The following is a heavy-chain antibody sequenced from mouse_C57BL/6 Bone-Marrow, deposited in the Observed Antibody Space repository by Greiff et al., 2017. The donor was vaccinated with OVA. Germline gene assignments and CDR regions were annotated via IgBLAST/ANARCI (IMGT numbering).Heavy chain of an antibody. J-gene: IGHJ4*01. V-gene: IGHV8-5*01. Sequence: QVTLKECGPGLLQPSQTLSLSCSFSGFSLSTSNMGLGWIRQPSGMGLVWLAHTWWNDDTYYNPFLKSRPIISKDTSNNQVFLKITSVDTADTATYYYAQMSYYSNSYAMDYWGQGTSVTVSS. D-gene: IGHD2-5*01. CDR3: AQMSYYSNSYAMDY. CDR1: GFSLSTSNMG. CDR2: TWWNDDT.